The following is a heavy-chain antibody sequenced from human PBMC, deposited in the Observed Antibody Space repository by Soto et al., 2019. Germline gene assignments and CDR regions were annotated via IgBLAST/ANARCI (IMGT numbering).Heavy chain of an antibody. V-gene: IGHV1-69*01. CDR3: ASLNNWSSGDGRIDV. D-gene: IGHD1-20*01. Sequence: QVQLVQSGAEVKKPGSSVKVSCTASGGTFNTYTISWVRQVPGQGLEWMGGIMPLYAKPTYAQTFQGRLMIAADEHTNTVYMELSSLRSEDTALYYCASLNNWSSGDGRIDVWGRGTAVSVSS. CDR1: GGTFNTYT. J-gene: IGHJ6*02. CDR2: IMPLYAKP.